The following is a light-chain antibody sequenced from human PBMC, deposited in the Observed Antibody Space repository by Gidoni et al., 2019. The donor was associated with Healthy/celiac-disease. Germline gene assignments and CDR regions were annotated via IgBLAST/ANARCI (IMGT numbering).Light chain of an antibody. V-gene: IGLV1-40*01. CDR3: QSYDSSLSGSNVV. CDR2: GNS. J-gene: IGLJ2*01. CDR1: SSTIGAGYD. Sequence: QSVLTQPPSVSGAPGQRVTISCTGSSSTIGAGYDVHWYQQLPGTAPKLLISGNSNRPSGVPDRFSGSKSGTSASLAISGLQAEDEADYYCQSYDSSLSGSNVVFGGGTKLTVL.